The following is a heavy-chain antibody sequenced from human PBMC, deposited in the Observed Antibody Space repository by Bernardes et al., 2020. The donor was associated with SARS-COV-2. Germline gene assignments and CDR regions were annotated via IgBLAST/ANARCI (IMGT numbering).Heavy chain of an antibody. J-gene: IGHJ6*02. CDR3: ARVPAGCSSTSCDNNPYYYYYGMDV. CDR2: MNPNSGNT. D-gene: IGHD2-2*01. V-gene: IGHV1-8*01. CDR1: GYTFTSYD. Sequence: ASVKVSCKASGYTFTSYDINWVRQATGQGLEWMGWMNPNSGNTGYAQKFQGRVTMTRNTSISTAYMELSSLRSEDTAVYYCARVPAGCSSTSCDNNPYYYYYGMDVWGQGTTVTVSS.